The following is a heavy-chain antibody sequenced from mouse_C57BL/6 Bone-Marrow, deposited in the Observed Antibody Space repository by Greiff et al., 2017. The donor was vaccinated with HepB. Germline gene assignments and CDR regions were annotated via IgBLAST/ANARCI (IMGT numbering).Heavy chain of an antibody. D-gene: IGHD1-1*01. CDR2: IDPSDSYT. V-gene: IGHV1-69*01. Sequence: QVQLQQPGAELVMPGASVKLSCKASGYTFTSYWMHWVKQRPGQGLEWIGEIDPSDSYTNYNQKFKGKSTLTVDKSSSTAYMQLNSLTSEDSAVYFCARRVDYYAMDYWGQGNSVTVSS. CDR1: GYTFTSYW. J-gene: IGHJ4*01. CDR3: ARRVDYYAMDY.